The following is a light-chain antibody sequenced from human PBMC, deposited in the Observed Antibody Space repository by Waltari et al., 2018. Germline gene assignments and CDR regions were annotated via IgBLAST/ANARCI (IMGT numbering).Light chain of an antibody. CDR3: QAWDSSTVV. CDR2: QVS. V-gene: IGLV3-1*01. J-gene: IGLJ2*01. Sequence: SYELTQPPSVSVFSGQKASINCSGDKLGAKHDCLYQQKPGQSPVLVIYQVSKRPSGIPERFSGSNSGNTATLTISGTQAMDEADYYCQAWDSSTVVFGGGTKLTVL. CDR1: KLGAKH.